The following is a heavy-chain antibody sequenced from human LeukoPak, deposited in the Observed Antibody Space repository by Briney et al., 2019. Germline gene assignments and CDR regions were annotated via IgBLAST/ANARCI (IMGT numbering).Heavy chain of an antibody. J-gene: IGHJ4*02. D-gene: IGHD3-9*01. V-gene: IGHV3-30*01. CDR1: GFTFSSYA. CDR3: AREGPQSDWLPDY. Sequence: PGRSLRLSCAASGFTFSSYAMHWVRQAPGKGLEWVTVISYVGSNKYYADSVKGRFTISRDNSKNTLYLQMNSLRAEDTAVYYYAREGPQSDWLPDYWGQGTLVTVSS. CDR2: ISYVGSNK.